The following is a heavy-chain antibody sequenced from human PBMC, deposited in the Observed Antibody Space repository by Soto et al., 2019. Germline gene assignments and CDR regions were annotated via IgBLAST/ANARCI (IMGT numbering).Heavy chain of an antibody. CDR2: IIPILGIA. Sequence: QVQLVQSGAEVKKPWSSVKVSCKASGGTFSSYTISWVRQAPGQGLEWMGRIIPILGIANYAQKFQGRVTITADKYTSTAYMELSSLRSEDTAVYYCAREEYYYGSGAFFDYWGQGTLVTVSS. J-gene: IGHJ4*02. CDR1: GGTFSSYT. V-gene: IGHV1-69*08. D-gene: IGHD3-10*01. CDR3: AREEYYYGSGAFFDY.